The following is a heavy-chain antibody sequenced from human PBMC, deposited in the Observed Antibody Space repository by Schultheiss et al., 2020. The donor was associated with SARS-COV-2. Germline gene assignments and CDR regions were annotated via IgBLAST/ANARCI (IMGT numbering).Heavy chain of an antibody. Sequence: GGSLRLSCEASGFTFSNYDMSWVRRAPGRGLEWVSGINDDAHGTYYADSVKGRFTISRDNSKNTLYLQMSSLRGEDTAIYYCAKDSSRRSWHDALEIWGQGTMVTVSS. D-gene: IGHD6-13*01. CDR3: AKDSSRRSWHDALEI. CDR2: INDDAHGT. V-gene: IGHV3-23*01. J-gene: IGHJ3*02. CDR1: GFTFSNYD.